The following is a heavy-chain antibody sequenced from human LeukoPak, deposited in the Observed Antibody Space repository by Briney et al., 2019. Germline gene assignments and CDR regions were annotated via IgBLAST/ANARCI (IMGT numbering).Heavy chain of an antibody. V-gene: IGHV5-51*01. CDR2: IYPGDSDT. Sequence: GESLKISCKGSGYSFTSYWIGWVRQMPGKGLEWMGIIYPGDSDTRYSPSFQGQVTISADKSVSTAYLQWSSLKASDTAMYYCARRYYYDSSGYYYFDYWGQGTLVTVSS. D-gene: IGHD3-22*01. CDR3: ARRYYYDSSGYYYFDY. CDR1: GYSFTSYW. J-gene: IGHJ4*02.